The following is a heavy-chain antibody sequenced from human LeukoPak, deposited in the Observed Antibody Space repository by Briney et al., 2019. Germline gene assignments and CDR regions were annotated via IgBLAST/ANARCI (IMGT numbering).Heavy chain of an antibody. Sequence: GGSLRLSCAASGFTFSTYNMNWVRQAPGKGLEGVSYISSSSNTMYYADSVKSRFTISRDNAKNSLYLQMNSLRAEDTAVYCCATESGTYSGTCFDYWGQGTLVTVSS. J-gene: IGHJ4*02. CDR1: GFTFSTYN. CDR2: ISSSSNTM. V-gene: IGHV3-48*01. D-gene: IGHD1-26*01. CDR3: ATESGTYSGTCFDY.